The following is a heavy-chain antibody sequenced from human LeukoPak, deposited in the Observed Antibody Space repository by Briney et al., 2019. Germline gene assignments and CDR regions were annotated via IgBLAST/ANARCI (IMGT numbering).Heavy chain of an antibody. J-gene: IGHJ5*02. CDR1: GYSISSGYY. CDR3: ARTRMAGTGGWFDP. V-gene: IGHV4-38-2*01. CDR2: IYHSGST. D-gene: IGHD6-19*01. Sequence: SETLSLTCAVSGYSISSGYYWGWIRQPPGKGLEWIGSIYHSGSTYYNPSLKSRVAISVDTSKNQFSLKLSSVTAADTAVYYCARTRMAGTGGWFDPWGQGTLVTVSS.